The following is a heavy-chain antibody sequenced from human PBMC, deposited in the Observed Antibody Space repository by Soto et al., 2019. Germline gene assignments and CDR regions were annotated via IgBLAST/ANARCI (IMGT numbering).Heavy chain of an antibody. Sequence: QVQLVESGGGVVQPGRSLRLSCAASGFTFSSYGMHWVRQAPGKGLEWVAVISYDGSNKYYADSVKGRFTISRDNSKNTLYLQMSSLRAEDTAVYYCAKQGYSSSWYSPWGYYYYGMDVWGQGTTVTVSS. J-gene: IGHJ6*02. V-gene: IGHV3-30*18. CDR2: ISYDGSNK. CDR1: GFTFSSYG. CDR3: AKQGYSSSWYSPWGYYYYGMDV. D-gene: IGHD6-13*01.